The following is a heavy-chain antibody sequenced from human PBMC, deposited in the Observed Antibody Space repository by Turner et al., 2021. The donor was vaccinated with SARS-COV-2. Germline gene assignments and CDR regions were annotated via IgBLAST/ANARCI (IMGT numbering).Heavy chain of an antibody. D-gene: IGHD5-12*01. J-gene: IGHJ4*02. V-gene: IGHV3-23*01. CDR3: ARGTINPPAGH. CDR2: IGGRDANT. Sequence: EVQMLESGGGLVQPGGSLRLSCAASGFSFSVYAMAWVRQAPGKGLEWVSAIGGRDANTFYADSVRGRFTISKDNSKNTVFLQMNSLRADDTALYYCARGTINPPAGHWGQGTLVTVSS. CDR1: GFSFSVYA.